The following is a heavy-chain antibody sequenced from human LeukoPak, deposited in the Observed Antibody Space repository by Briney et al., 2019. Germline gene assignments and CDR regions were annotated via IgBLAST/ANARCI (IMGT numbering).Heavy chain of an antibody. CDR2: ISSNSDDT. J-gene: IGHJ4*02. CDR3: ARDWGSIKVIADY. V-gene: IGHV1-18*01. D-gene: IGHD3-16*01. CDR1: GYXFTSYG. Sequence: ASVKVSCKAIGYXFTSYGISWVRQAPGQGLEWMGWISSNSDDTNYAQNLQGRVTMTTDTSTSTAYMELRSLRSDDTALYYCARDWGSIKVIADYWGQGTLVTVSS.